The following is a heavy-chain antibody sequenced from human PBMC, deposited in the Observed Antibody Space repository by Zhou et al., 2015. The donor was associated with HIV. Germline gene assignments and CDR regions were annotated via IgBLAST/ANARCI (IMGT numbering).Heavy chain of an antibody. CDR1: GFTFSSYA. Sequence: EVQLVESGGRPGQAWGGSLRLSCVASGFTFSSYAMSWVRQAPGKGLEWVSAISGSGGSTYYADSVKGRFTISRDNAKNSLYLQMNSLRAEDTAVYYCARGNWNYNYYYYGMDVVGPRDHGHRLL. V-gene: IGHV3-23*04. D-gene: IGHD1-7*01. CDR3: ARGNWNYNYYYYGMDV. J-gene: IGHJ6*02. CDR2: ISGSGGST.